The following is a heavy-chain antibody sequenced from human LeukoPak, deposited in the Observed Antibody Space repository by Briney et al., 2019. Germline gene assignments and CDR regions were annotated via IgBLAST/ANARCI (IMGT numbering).Heavy chain of an antibody. D-gene: IGHD3-10*01. V-gene: IGHV4-34*01. CDR3: ARNLRDGSGMHYYYYMDV. CDR1: GGSFSGYY. J-gene: IGHJ6*03. Sequence: SETLSLTCAVYGGSFSGYYWGWIRQPPGKGLEWIVVYHVGTTDYNPSLRSRVTISVDGSKNQMSLTLRSVAAEDTAMYYCARNLRDGSGMHYYYYMDVWGKGTTVTISS. CDR2: YHVGTT.